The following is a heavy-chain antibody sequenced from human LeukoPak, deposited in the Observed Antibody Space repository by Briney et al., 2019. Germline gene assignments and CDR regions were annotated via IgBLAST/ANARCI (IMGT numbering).Heavy chain of an antibody. CDR3: ATYRQVLLPFES. V-gene: IGHV3-23*01. CDR1: GFTFSTFA. D-gene: IGHD2-8*02. Sequence: LSGGSLRPSCAASGFTFSTFAMIWVRQPPGKGLEWVSSIFPSGGEIHYADSVRGRFTISRDNSKSTLSLQMNSLRAEDTAIYYCATYRQVLLPFESWGQGTLVTVSS. CDR2: IFPSGGEI. J-gene: IGHJ4*02.